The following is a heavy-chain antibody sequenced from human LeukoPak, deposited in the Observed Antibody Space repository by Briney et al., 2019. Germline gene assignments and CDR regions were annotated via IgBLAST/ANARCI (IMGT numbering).Heavy chain of an antibody. Sequence: GESLRISCKGSGYSFTSYRISWVRQMPGKGLEWMGRIDPSDSYTNYSPSFQGHVTISADKSISTAYLQWSSLKASDTAMYYCASAPVTDLGVAEYFQHWGQGTLVTVSS. J-gene: IGHJ1*01. CDR2: IDPSDSYT. CDR1: GYSFTSYR. V-gene: IGHV5-10-1*01. D-gene: IGHD3-16*01. CDR3: ASAPVTDLGVAEYFQH.